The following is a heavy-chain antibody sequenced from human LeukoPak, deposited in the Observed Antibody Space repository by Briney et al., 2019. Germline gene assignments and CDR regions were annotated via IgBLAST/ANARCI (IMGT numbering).Heavy chain of an antibody. CDR3: ARDYDTSGSYFDFFDY. CDR2: ISYDGSKR. J-gene: IGHJ4*02. D-gene: IGHD3-22*01. V-gene: IGHV3-30-3*01. Sequence: GGSLRLSCAASGFTFSTYAVHWVRQAPGKGLEWVAVISYDGSKRYYADSVKGRFTISRDNSKNAFLQMNSLRAEDTAVCYCARDYDTSGSYFDFFDYWGQGTLVTVSS. CDR1: GFTFSTYA.